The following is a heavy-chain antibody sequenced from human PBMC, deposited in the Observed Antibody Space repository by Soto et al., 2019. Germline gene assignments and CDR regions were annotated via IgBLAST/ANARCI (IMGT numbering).Heavy chain of an antibody. CDR1: YGSISISSYY. CDR2: IYYSGST. Sequence: SETLSLTCTVSYGSISISSYYLGFIHQPPGKGLEWIGSIYYSGSTYYNPSLKSRVTISVDTSKNQFSLKLSSVTAADTAVYYCARHRSAYNWFDTWGQGTLVTVSS. J-gene: IGHJ5*02. V-gene: IGHV4-39*01. CDR3: ARHRSAYNWFDT.